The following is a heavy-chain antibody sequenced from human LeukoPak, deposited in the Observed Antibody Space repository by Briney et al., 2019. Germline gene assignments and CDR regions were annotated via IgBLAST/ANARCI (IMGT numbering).Heavy chain of an antibody. CDR1: VYTLTELS. V-gene: IGHV1-24*01. CDR2: FDPEDGET. Sequence: ASVKVSCKVSVYTLTELSMHWVRQAPGKGLEWMGGFDPEDGETIYAQKFQGRVTMTEDTSTDTAYMELSSLRSEDTAVYYCATVRGGRDATDTYYFDYWGQGTLVTVSS. J-gene: IGHJ4*02. CDR3: ATVRGGRDATDTYYFDY. D-gene: IGHD2-15*01.